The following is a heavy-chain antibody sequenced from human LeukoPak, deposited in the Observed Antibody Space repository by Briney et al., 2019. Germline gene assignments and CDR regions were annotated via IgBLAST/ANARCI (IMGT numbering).Heavy chain of an antibody. CDR1: GFIFSNSA. Sequence: QPGGSLRLSCAASGFIFSNSAMHWVRQAPGKGLEWVAVISYDGSNKYYADSVKGRFTISRDNSKNTLYLQMNSLRAEDTAVYYCAKDIEEWLVKGGGGFDYWGQGTLVTVSS. D-gene: IGHD6-19*01. CDR2: ISYDGSNK. V-gene: IGHV3-30*18. CDR3: AKDIEEWLVKGGGGFDY. J-gene: IGHJ4*02.